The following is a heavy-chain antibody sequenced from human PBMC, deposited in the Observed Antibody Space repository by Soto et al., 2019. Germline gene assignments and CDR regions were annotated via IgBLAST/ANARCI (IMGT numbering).Heavy chain of an antibody. CDR1: GFTVSSNY. CDR3: AREWPHLDC. J-gene: IGHJ4*02. CDR2: IYSGGST. V-gene: IGHV3-53*01. Sequence: GGSLRLSCAASGFTVSSNYMSWVRQAPGKGLEWVSVIYSGGSTFYADSVKGRFTISRDNSKNMVYLQMDRMRAEDTAVYYCAREWPHLDCWGQGTLVTVSS.